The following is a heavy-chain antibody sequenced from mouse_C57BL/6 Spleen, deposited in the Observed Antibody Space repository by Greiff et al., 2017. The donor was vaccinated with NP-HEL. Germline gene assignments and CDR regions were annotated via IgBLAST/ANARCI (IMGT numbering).Heavy chain of an antibody. CDR3: ARRAVVATGAMDY. Sequence: VQLQQSGAELVRPGSSVKMSCKTSGYTFTSYWMDWVKQRPGQGLEWIGNIYPSDSETHYNQKFKDKATLTVDKSSSTAYMQLSSLTSEDSAVYYCARRAVVATGAMDYWGQGTSVTVSS. D-gene: IGHD1-1*01. CDR2: IYPSDSET. V-gene: IGHV1-61*01. J-gene: IGHJ4*01. CDR1: GYTFTSYW.